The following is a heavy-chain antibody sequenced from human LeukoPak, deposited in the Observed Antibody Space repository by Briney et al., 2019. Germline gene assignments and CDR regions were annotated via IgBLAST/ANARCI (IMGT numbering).Heavy chain of an antibody. CDR3: ARAVTMASYGMDV. Sequence: GGSLRLSCAASGFTFSSYDMHRVRQATGKGLEWVSAIGTAGDTYYPGSVKGRFTISRENARNSLYLQMNSLRAGDTAVYYCARAVTMASYGMDVWGQGTTVTVSS. CDR1: GFTFSSYD. V-gene: IGHV3-13*01. D-gene: IGHD3-10*01. CDR2: IGTAGDT. J-gene: IGHJ6*02.